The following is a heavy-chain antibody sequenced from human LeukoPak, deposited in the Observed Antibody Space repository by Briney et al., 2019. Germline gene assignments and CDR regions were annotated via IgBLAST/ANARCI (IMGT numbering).Heavy chain of an antibody. CDR3: AREYSSSSGYIWFDP. V-gene: IGHV4-59*01. J-gene: IGHJ5*02. Sequence: PSETLSLTCTDSGGSISSYYWSWIRQPPGKGLEWIGYIYYSGSTNYNPSLKSRVTISVDTSKNQFSLKLSSVTAADTAVYYCAREYSSSSGYIWFDPWGQGTLVTVSS. CDR2: IYYSGST. D-gene: IGHD6-6*01. CDR1: GGSISSYY.